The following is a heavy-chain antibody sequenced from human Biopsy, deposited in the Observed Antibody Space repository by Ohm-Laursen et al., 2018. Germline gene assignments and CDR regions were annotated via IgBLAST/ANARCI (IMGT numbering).Heavy chain of an antibody. J-gene: IGHJ2*01. CDR3: ARHAPSYSGSYWRYFDL. V-gene: IGHV4-59*08. CDR1: GGSISSYY. CDR2: IYYTGST. Sequence: SETLSLTCTVSGGSISSYYWSWIRQPPGKGLEWIGYIYYTGSTNYNPSLKSRVTISVDTSMSHLSLRLTSVTAADTAAYYCARHAPSYSGSYWRYFDLWGRGTLVTVSS. D-gene: IGHD1-26*01.